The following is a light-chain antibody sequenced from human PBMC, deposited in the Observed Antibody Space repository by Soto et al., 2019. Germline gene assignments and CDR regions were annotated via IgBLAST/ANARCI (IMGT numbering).Light chain of an antibody. V-gene: IGLV4-69*01. Sequence: QLVLTQSPSASASLGASVKLTCTLSSGHSSYAIAWHQQQPEKGPRYLMKLDSDGSHTKGDAIPDRFSGSSSGAERYLTISSLQSEDAADYYCQTLGTGIHVVFGGGTKVTVL. J-gene: IGLJ2*01. CDR1: SGHSSYA. CDR2: LDSDGSH. CDR3: QTLGTGIHVV.